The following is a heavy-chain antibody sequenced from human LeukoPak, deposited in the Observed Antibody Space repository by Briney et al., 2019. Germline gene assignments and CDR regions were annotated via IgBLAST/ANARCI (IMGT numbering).Heavy chain of an antibody. CDR1: GFTFSSYW. J-gene: IGHJ6*02. CDR3: ARGGGLDV. V-gene: IGHV3-7*03. CDR2: INHNGNVN. D-gene: IGHD3-16*01. Sequence: GGSLRLSCADAGFTFSSYWMNWARQAPGKGLEWVASINHNGNVNYYVDSVKGRFTISRDNAKNSLYLQMSNLRAEDTAVYFCARGGGLDVWGQGATVTVSS.